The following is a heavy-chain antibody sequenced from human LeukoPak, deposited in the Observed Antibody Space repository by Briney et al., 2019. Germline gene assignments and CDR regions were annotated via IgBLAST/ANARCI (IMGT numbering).Heavy chain of an antibody. J-gene: IGHJ4*02. Sequence: KPGGSLRLSCAASGFTFSDYSMNWVRQAPGKGLEWVSSISRNSGYIYDADSVKGRFTIARDNTKNSLYLQMNSLRAEDTAVYYCARGTQSPVSGYFDFWGQGTLVTVSS. CDR3: ARGTQSPVSGYFDF. CDR1: GFTFSDYS. V-gene: IGHV3-21*01. CDR2: ISRNSGYI. D-gene: IGHD3-10*01.